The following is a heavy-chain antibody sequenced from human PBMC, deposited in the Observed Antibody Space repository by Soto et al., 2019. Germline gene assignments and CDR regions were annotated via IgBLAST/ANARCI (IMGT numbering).Heavy chain of an antibody. CDR2: ISWNSGSI. D-gene: IGHD3-22*01. V-gene: IGHV3-9*01. Sequence: EVQLVESGGGLVQPGRSPRLSCAASGFTFDDYAMHWVRQAPGKGLERVSGISWNSGSIGYADSVKGRFTISRDNAKNSLYLQMNSLRAEDTALYYCAKGEGSSGYYSLFDYWGQGTLVTVSS. CDR3: AKGEGSSGYYSLFDY. J-gene: IGHJ4*02. CDR1: GFTFDDYA.